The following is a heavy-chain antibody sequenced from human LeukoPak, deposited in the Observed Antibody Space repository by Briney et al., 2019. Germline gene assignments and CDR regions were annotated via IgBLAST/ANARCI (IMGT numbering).Heavy chain of an antibody. CDR3: AKDANYYERSGYLPAGDY. CDR2: ISFEGSNK. V-gene: IGHV3-30*18. J-gene: IGHJ4*02. D-gene: IGHD3-22*01. CDR1: GFTFSSYG. Sequence: QAGRSLRLSCAASGFTFSSYGMHCVCQAPRKGLEWVAVISFEGSNKYYADSVKGRFPISRDNPKNTLYLQMNSLRPEDTPVYYFAKDANYYERSGYLPAGDYWGQGTLVNVSS.